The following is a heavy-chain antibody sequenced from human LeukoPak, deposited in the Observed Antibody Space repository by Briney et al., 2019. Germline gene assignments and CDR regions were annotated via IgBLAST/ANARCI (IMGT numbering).Heavy chain of an antibody. CDR2: INPNSGGT. CDR3: ARDLWFGELLPNPIDY. D-gene: IGHD3-10*01. J-gene: IGHJ4*02. CDR1: GYTFTGYF. V-gene: IGHV1-2*02. Sequence: ASVKVSCKAPGYTFTGYFMHWVRQAPGQGLEWMGWINPNSGGTNYAQKFQGRVTMTGDTSISTAYMELSRLRSDDTAVYYCARDLWFGELLPNPIDYWGQGTLVTVSS.